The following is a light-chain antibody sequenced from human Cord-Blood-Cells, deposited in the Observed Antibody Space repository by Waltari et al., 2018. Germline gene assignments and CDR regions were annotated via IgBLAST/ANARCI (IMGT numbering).Light chain of an antibody. J-gene: IGLJ1*01. CDR3: CSYAGSSTFHYV. CDR1: SSYVGRYTL. Sequence: QSALTQPASVSGSPGPSLTISCTGTSSYVGRYTLLSWLQQHPGKTPKLMIYGGSKRPSGVSNRFSGSKSGNTASLTISGLQAEDEADYYCCSYAGSSTFHYVFGTGTKVTVL. V-gene: IGLV2-23*01. CDR2: GGS.